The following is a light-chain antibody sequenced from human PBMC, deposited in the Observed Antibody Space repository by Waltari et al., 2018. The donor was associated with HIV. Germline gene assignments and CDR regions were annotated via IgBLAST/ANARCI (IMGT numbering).Light chain of an antibody. CDR1: SSDVGGYNY. V-gene: IGLV2-8*01. CDR3: SSYAGSNNYVV. Sequence: QSALTQPPSASGSPGHPVTIACTGTSSDVGGYNYVSWYQQYPGKAPKLMIYEVTKRPSGVPDRFSGSKSGNTASLTVSGLQAEDEADYYCSSYAGSNNYVVFGGGTRLTVL. J-gene: IGLJ2*01. CDR2: EVT.